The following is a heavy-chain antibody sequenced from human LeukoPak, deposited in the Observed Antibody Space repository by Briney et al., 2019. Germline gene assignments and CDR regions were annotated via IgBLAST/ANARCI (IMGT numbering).Heavy chain of an antibody. J-gene: IGHJ6*02. D-gene: IGHD3-9*01. CDR3: AKDPLYYDISGSMDV. Sequence: GGSLRLSCAASGFTFSSYGMHWVRQAPGKGLEWVAVISYDGSNKYYADSVKGRFTISRDNSKNTLYLQMNSLRAEDTAVYYCAKDPLYYDISGSMDVWGQGTTVTVSS. CDR1: GFTFSSYG. V-gene: IGHV3-30*18. CDR2: ISYDGSNK.